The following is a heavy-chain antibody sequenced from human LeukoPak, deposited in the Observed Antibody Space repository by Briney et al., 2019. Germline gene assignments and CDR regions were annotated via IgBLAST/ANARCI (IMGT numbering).Heavy chain of an antibody. V-gene: IGHV4-4*07. CDR2: FSTSGRT. CDR1: GGSISSSY. D-gene: IGHD1-26*01. J-gene: IGHJ2*01. Sequence: SSETLSLTCTVSGGSISSSYWSWIRQPAGKELEWIGRFSTSGRTNYNPSLKSRVTIAVDTSRNHFSLKLSSVTAADTAVYYCARTRTEPLAWWYFDLWGRGTLVTVSP. CDR3: ARTRTEPLAWWYFDL.